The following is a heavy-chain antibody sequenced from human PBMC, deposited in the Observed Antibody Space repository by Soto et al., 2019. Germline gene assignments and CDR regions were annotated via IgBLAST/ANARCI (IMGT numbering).Heavy chain of an antibody. Sequence: QVQLVQSGTELRKPGSSVKVSCKVSRGTFSSNAIRWLRQAPGKGLEWIGVIVPVLGSTTYSEKFQGRLTITADKSTSTAYMELSSLRSDDTAVYYCARERPRWLLTGYDYYGMDVWGQGTTVIVSS. CDR2: IVPVLGST. D-gene: IGHD3-9*01. V-gene: IGHV1-69*06. CDR3: ARERPRWLLTGYDYYGMDV. J-gene: IGHJ6*02. CDR1: RGTFSSNA.